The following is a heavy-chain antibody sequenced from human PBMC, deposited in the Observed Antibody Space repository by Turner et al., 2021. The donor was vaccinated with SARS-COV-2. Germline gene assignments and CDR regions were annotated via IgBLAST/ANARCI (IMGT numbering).Heavy chain of an antibody. Sequence: QLQLLESGPGLVKPSATLFLSCSVSGGSMSSSSYHWGWIRPPPGKGLEWLGSIYFSGSTYYNPSLKSRVAITVDTSKNQYSLKLSSVTAADTAVYYCATEMATISRYYYYGMGVWGQGTTVTVSS. CDR3: ATEMATISRYYYYGMGV. CDR1: GGSMSSSSYH. CDR2: IYFSGST. D-gene: IGHD5-12*01. J-gene: IGHJ6*02. V-gene: IGHV4-39*02.